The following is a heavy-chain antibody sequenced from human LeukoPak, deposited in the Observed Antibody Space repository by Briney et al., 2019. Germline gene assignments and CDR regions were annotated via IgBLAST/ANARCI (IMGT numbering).Heavy chain of an antibody. Sequence: GGSLRLSCAASGFTFSSYAMSWVRQAPGKGLEWVSAISGSGGSTYYADSVKGRFTISRDNSKNTLYLQMNSLRDEDTAVYYCAKDLLSNYYDSSGPSSFDYWGQGTLVTVSS. J-gene: IGHJ4*02. CDR1: GFTFSSYA. CDR2: ISGSGGST. V-gene: IGHV3-23*01. CDR3: AKDLLSNYYDSSGPSSFDY. D-gene: IGHD3-22*01.